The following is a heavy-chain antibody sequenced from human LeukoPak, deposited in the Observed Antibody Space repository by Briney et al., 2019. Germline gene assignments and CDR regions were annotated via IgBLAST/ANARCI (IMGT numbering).Heavy chain of an antibody. CDR3: ASSRYSGYDYLDY. CDR2: INSDGSGT. CDR1: GFTFSSYW. D-gene: IGHD5-12*01. V-gene: IGHV3-74*01. J-gene: IGHJ4*02. Sequence: GGSLRLSCAASGFTFSSYWMHWVRQAPGKGLVWVSRINSDGSGTSYADSVKGRFTISRDNAKNTLYLQMGSLRAEDMAVYYCASSRYSGYDYLDYWGQGTLVTVSS.